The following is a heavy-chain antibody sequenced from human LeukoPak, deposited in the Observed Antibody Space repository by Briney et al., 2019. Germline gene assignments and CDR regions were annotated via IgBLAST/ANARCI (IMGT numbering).Heavy chain of an antibody. D-gene: IGHD3-9*01. V-gene: IGHV3-23*01. J-gene: IGHJ4*02. CDR3: AKGVRYLDWWILDY. CDR1: GFTFSYYA. Sequence: GGSLRLSCAASGFTFSYYAMGWVRQAPGKGLEWVSGISGSNNAYYTDSVKGRFTLSRDNSKNTLYLQMNTLRAEDTAVYYCAKGVRYLDWWILDYWGQGTLVPVSS. CDR2: ISGSNNA.